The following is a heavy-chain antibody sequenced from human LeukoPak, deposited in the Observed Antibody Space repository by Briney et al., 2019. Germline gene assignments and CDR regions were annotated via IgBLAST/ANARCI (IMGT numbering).Heavy chain of an antibody. CDR1: RYTPTDYY. CDR3: ARHSSSSGWSPLDY. V-gene: IGHV1-2*04. CDR2: IKPNSGGA. J-gene: IGHJ4*02. D-gene: IGHD6-19*01. Sequence: LRVSSEASRYTPTDYYMHWVRQAPGQGLGWRGWIKPNSGGANYAQLFQGWVPMTRDTCISTDYMELSRLRSDGTAVDFCARHSSSSGWSPLDYWGQGTLVTVSS.